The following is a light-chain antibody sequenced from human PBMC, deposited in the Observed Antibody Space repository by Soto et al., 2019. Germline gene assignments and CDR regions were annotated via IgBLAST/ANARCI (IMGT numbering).Light chain of an antibody. V-gene: IGLV7-46*01. Sequence: QAVVTQEPSLTVSPGGTVTLTCGSNTGAVTSGHYPYWFQQKPGQAPRTLIYDTSNKHSWTPARFSGSLLGGKAALTLSGSQHEDEAEYYCLLSYSGARAGVFGGGTKHAVL. J-gene: IGLJ3*02. CDR3: LLSYSGARAGV. CDR2: DTS. CDR1: TGAVTSGHY.